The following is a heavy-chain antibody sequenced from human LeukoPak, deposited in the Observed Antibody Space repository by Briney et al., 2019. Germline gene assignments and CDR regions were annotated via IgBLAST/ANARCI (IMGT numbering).Heavy chain of an antibody. V-gene: IGHV4-38-2*02. J-gene: IGHJ4*02. CDR1: GYSISSGYY. D-gene: IGHD2-8*01. Sequence: SETLSLTCTVSGYSISSGYYWGWIRQAPGKGLEWIGSIYHSGTIKYNPSLKSRVTISIDTSKNKFSLKLSSVTAADTAVYYCARDWGYCINGVCYAFDYWGQGALVTVSS. CDR2: IYHSGTI. CDR3: ARDWGYCINGVCYAFDY.